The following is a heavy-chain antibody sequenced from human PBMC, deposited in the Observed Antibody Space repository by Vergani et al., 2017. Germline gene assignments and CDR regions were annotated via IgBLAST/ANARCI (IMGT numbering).Heavy chain of an antibody. CDR3: ARGGHTVTHISAKFDP. CDR1: GYTFTGYY. CDR2: INPNSGGT. D-gene: IGHD4-17*01. Sequence: QVQLVQSGAEVKKPGASVKVSCKASGYTFTGYYMHWVRQAPGQGLEWMGWINPNSGGTNYAQKFQGRVTMTRETSISTAYMELSRLRSDDTAVYYCARGGHTVTHISAKFDPWGQGTLVTVSS. J-gene: IGHJ5*02. V-gene: IGHV1-2*02.